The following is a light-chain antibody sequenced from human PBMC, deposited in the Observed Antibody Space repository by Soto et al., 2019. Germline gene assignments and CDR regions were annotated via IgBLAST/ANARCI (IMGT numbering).Light chain of an antibody. CDR2: GAS. J-gene: IGKJ1*01. CDR1: QSVSSN. Sequence: EVVMTQSPATLSASPGERATLSCRASQSVSSNLAWYQQKPGQAPRLLIYGASTRATGIPARFGGSGSGTEFTLTISSLQSEDFAVYYCQQYNNWPRTFGQGTKVDIK. V-gene: IGKV3-15*01. CDR3: QQYNNWPRT.